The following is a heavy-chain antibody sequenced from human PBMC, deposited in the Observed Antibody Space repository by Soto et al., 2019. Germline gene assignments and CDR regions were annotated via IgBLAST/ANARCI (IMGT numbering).Heavy chain of an antibody. CDR2: ISSSSSYI. CDR1: GFTFSSYS. V-gene: IGHV3-21*01. D-gene: IGHD3-3*01. Sequence: GGSLRLSCAASGFTFSSYSMNWVRQAPGKGLEWVSSISSSSSYIYYADSVKGRFTISRDNAKNSLYLQMNSLRAEDTAVYYCARDSVDFWSGPYGMDVWGQGTTVTVSS. J-gene: IGHJ6*02. CDR3: ARDSVDFWSGPYGMDV.